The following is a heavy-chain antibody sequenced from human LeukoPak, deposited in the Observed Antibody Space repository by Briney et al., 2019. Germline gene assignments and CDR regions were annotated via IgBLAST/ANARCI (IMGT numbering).Heavy chain of an antibody. V-gene: IGHV4-59*01. CDR2: IHYSGST. CDR1: GVSMSTYY. CDR3: ARDIYGSGYGFFDY. J-gene: IGHJ4*02. Sequence: SQTLSLTCTVSGVSMSTYYWSWIRQSPGKGLEWLAYIHYSGSTNNNPSLKGRLAISLDTSNNQFSLKLNPVTAADTAVYYCARDIYGSGYGFFDYWGQGTLVTVSS. D-gene: IGHD3-10*01.